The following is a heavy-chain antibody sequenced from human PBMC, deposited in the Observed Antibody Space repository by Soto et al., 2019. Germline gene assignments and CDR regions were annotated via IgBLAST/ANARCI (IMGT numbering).Heavy chain of an antibody. CDR3: AKDRHTVTTFFELHYYYGMDV. V-gene: IGHV3-30*18. CDR1: GFTFSSYG. D-gene: IGHD4-4*01. CDR2: ISYDGSNK. Sequence: VGSLRLSCAASGFTFSSYGMHWVRQAPGKGLEWVAVISYDGSNKYYADSVKGRFTISRDNSKNTLYLQMNSLRAEDTAVYYCAKDRHTVTTFFELHYYYGMDVWGQGTTVTVSS. J-gene: IGHJ6*02.